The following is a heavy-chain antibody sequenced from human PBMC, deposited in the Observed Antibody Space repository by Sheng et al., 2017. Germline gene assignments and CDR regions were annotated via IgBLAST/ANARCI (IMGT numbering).Heavy chain of an antibody. CDR1: GGSFSGYY. J-gene: IGHJ6*02. CDR3: ARGNHYYDSSGYYYLNYYYYGMDV. CDR2: INHSGST. V-gene: IGHV4-34*01. Sequence: QVQLQQWGAGLLKPSETLSLTCAVYGGSFSGYYWSWIRQPPGKGLEWIGEINHSGSTNYNPSLKSRVTISVDTSKNQFSLKLSSVTAADTAVYYCARGNHYYDSSGYYYLNYYYYGMDVWGQGTTVTV. D-gene: IGHD3-22*01.